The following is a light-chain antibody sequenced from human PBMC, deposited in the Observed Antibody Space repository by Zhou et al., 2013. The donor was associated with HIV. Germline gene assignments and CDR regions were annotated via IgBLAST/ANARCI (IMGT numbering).Light chain of an antibody. V-gene: IGKV3-20*01. Sequence: EIVLTQSPGTLSLSPGERATLSCRASQSVSSRYLGWYQQKPGQAPRLLIYGASSRATGIPDRFSGSGSGTDFTLTISRLEPEDFAVYYCQQYGSSPATFGQGTKLEIK. CDR1: QSVSSRY. CDR3: QQYGSSPAT. CDR2: GAS. J-gene: IGKJ2*01.